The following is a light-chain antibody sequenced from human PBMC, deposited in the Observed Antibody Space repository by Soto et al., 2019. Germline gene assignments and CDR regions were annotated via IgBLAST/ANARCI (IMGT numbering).Light chain of an antibody. CDR2: AAS. J-gene: IGKJ1*01. Sequence: DIQMTQSPSSLSESVGDRVTITCRASQSIASYLNWYQQKPGSAPKFLIYAASSLQSGVPSRFSGSGSGTDFTLTISSLQPEDSATYYCQQSYNTPVTFGQGTKVEIK. V-gene: IGKV1-39*01. CDR3: QQSYNTPVT. CDR1: QSIASY.